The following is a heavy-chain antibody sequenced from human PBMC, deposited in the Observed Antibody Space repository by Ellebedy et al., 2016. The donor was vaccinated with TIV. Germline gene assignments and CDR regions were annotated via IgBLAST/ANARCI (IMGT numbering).Heavy chain of an antibody. D-gene: IGHD3-9*01. CDR3: AKEAYDILTGSQMHGMDV. CDR2: ISYDGREK. Sequence: GGSLRLSCAASGFIFSSYGMHWVRQAPGKGLEWVAFISYDGREKFYADSVKGRFTISRGNSESTLHVQMNSLRPEDTAVYYCAKEAYDILTGSQMHGMDVWGQGTTVTVSS. J-gene: IGHJ6*02. V-gene: IGHV3-30*18. CDR1: GFIFSSYG.